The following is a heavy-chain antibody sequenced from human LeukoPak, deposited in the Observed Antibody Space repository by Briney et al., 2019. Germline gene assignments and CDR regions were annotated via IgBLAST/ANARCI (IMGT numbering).Heavy chain of an antibody. D-gene: IGHD2-15*01. J-gene: IGHJ4*02. CDR2: TYPGDSDT. V-gene: IGHV5-51*01. Sequence: PGESLKISCKGSGYSFTSYWIGWVRQMPGKGLEWMGITYPGDSDTRYSSSFQGQVTISADKSISTAYLQLSSLKASDTAIYYCARRAGYCSGGSCEYFEYWGQGTLVTVSS. CDR1: GYSFTSYW. CDR3: ARRAGYCSGGSCEYFEY.